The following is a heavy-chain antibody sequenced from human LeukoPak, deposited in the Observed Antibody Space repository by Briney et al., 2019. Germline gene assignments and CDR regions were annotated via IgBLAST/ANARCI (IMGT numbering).Heavy chain of an antibody. Sequence: PGGSLRLSCAASGFTFSSYAMSWVRQAPGKGLEWVSGTNWDGASTGYADSVKGRFTISRDNVKNFLYLQMNSLRVEDTALYFCGRVYCSTTSCYDYYDYYMDVWGKGTTVTVSS. J-gene: IGHJ6*03. V-gene: IGHV3-20*04. CDR2: TNWDGAST. CDR1: GFTFSSYA. CDR3: GRVYCSTTSCYDYYDYYMDV. D-gene: IGHD2-2*01.